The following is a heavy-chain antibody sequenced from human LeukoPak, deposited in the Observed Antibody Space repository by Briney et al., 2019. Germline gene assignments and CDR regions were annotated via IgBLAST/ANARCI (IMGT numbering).Heavy chain of an antibody. V-gene: IGHV1-18*01. J-gene: IGHJ6*02. Sequence: ASVKVSCKASGYTFTSYGIKWVREAPGQGLEFMGWISAYKGYTKYAQEFQGRGTMTTDTYTSAAYMELRRLRYDDAAVYYCARGLGVGASSGYGMDVWGQGTTVTVSS. CDR1: GYTFTSYG. CDR2: ISAYKGYT. CDR3: ARGLGVGASSGYGMDV. D-gene: IGHD1-26*01.